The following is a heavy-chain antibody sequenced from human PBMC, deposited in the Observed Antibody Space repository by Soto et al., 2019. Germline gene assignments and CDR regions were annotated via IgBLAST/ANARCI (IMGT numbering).Heavy chain of an antibody. J-gene: IGHJ3*02. Sequence: GGSLRLSCAASGFTFSSYGMHWVRQAPGKGLEWVAVISYDGSNKYYADSVKGRFTISRDNSKNTLYLQMNSLRAEDTAVYYCAKEGGTAKYYYFGAFDIWGQGTMVTVSS. CDR2: ISYDGSNK. D-gene: IGHD1-26*01. CDR1: GFTFSSYG. V-gene: IGHV3-30*18. CDR3: AKEGGTAKYYYFGAFDI.